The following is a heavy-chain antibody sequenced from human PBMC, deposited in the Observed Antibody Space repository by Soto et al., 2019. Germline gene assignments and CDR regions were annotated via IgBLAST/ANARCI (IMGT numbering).Heavy chain of an antibody. J-gene: IGHJ6*03. V-gene: IGHV3-30*18. CDR3: AKGERETVAARPSYYYYMDV. D-gene: IGHD6-6*01. CDR2: ILYDGSQK. Sequence: PGGSLRLSCAASGFTLSSYGTHWVRQAPGKGLEWVAVILYDGSQKYYADSVKGRFTISRDNSKNTLYLQMNSLRAEDTAVYYCAKGERETVAARPSYYYYMDVWGKGTTVTVSS. CDR1: GFTLSSYG.